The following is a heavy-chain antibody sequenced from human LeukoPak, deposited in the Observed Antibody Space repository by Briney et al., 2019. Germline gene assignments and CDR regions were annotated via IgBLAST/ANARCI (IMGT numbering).Heavy chain of an antibody. CDR3: ARWGSSTSWLPYYYYGMDV. CDR1: GFTFSSYW. Sequence: GGSLRLSCAASGFTFSSYWMSWVRQAPGKGLEWVANIKQDGSEKYYVDSVKGRFTISRDNAKNSLCLQMSSLRAEDTAVYYCARWGSSTSWLPYYYYGMDVWGQGTTVTVSS. V-gene: IGHV3-7*01. J-gene: IGHJ6*02. CDR2: IKQDGSEK. D-gene: IGHD2-2*01.